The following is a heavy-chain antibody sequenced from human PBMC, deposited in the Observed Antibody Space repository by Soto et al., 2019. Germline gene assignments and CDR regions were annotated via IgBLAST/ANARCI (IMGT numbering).Heavy chain of an antibody. CDR1: GFTFSTYW. V-gene: IGHV3-23*01. J-gene: IGHJ4*02. CDR2: ISGGGGSI. D-gene: IGHD3-22*01. CDR3: AKDPTSYDSSAQFDS. Sequence: GGSLKLSCAATGFTFSTYWMHWVRQGPEKELMKVTGISGGGGSIYYVDSVKGRFTISRDNSKNTLYLQMISLRAEDTVFYYCAKDPTSYDSSAQFDSWGQGTLVTVSS.